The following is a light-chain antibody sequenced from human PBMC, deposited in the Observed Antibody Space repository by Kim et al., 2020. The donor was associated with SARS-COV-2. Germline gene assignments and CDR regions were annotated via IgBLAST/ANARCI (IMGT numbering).Light chain of an antibody. CDR1: NSDIGLYDY. CDR3: NSYRPSSPLVV. J-gene: IGLJ2*01. Sequence: QSALTQPASVSGSPGQSITISCTGTNSDIGLYDYVYWYQQHPGKAPKLMIYDVINRPSGVSSRFSGSKSGNTASLTISGLQAEDEANFYCNSYRPSSPLVVFGGRSQLAVL. V-gene: IGLV2-14*01. CDR2: DVI.